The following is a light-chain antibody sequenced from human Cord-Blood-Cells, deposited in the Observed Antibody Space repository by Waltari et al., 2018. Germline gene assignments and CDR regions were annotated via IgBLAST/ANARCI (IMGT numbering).Light chain of an antibody. CDR1: SSAGGRYNL. CDR3: CSYAGSSNWV. V-gene: IGLV2-23*01. Sequence: QSALTQPASVSGSPGQSITIPCTGTSSAGGRYNLVSWYQQHPGKAPKLMIYEGSKRPSGVSNRFSGSNSGNTASLTISGLQAEDDADYYCCSYAGSSNWVFGGGTKLTVL. J-gene: IGLJ3*02. CDR2: EGS.